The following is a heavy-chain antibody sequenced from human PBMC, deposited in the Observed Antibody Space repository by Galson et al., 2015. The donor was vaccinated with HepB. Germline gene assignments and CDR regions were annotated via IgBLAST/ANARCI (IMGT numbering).Heavy chain of an antibody. D-gene: IGHD2-21*02. CDR2: ISSSSSYI. V-gene: IGHV3-21*01. J-gene: IGHJ4*02. CDR1: GFTFSSYW. CDR3: ARDTAAYCGGDCYN. Sequence: SLRLSCAASGFTFSSYWMSRVRQAPGKGLEWVSSISSSSSYIYYADSVKGRFTISRDNAKNSLYLQMNSLRAEDTAVYYCARDTAAYCGGDCYNWGQGTLVTVSS.